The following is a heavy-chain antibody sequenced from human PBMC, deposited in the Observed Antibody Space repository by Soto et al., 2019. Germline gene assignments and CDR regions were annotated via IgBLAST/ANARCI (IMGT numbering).Heavy chain of an antibody. CDR2: INAGNGNT. Sequence: GASVKVSCKASGYTFTSYAMHWVRQAPGQRLEWMGWINAGNGNTKYSQKIQGRVTITRDTSASTAYMELSSLRSEDTAVYYCARRAYFDWLPGVGYFDYWGQGTLVTVSS. CDR1: GYTFTSYA. V-gene: IGHV1-3*01. CDR3: ARRAYFDWLPGVGYFDY. D-gene: IGHD3-9*01. J-gene: IGHJ4*02.